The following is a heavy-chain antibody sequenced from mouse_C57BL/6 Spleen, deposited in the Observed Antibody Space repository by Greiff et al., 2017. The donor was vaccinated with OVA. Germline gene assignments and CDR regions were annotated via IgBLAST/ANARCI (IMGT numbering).Heavy chain of an antibody. CDR1: GYTFTSYW. Sequence: VQLQQSGAELVKPGASVKMSCKASGYTFTSYWITWVKQRPGQGLEWIGDIYPGSGSTNYNEKFKSKATLTVDTSSSTAYMQLSSLTSEDSAVYYCARGNDYDWDFDVWGTGTTVTVSS. V-gene: IGHV1-55*01. CDR3: ARGNDYDWDFDV. D-gene: IGHD2-4*01. CDR2: IYPGSGST. J-gene: IGHJ1*03.